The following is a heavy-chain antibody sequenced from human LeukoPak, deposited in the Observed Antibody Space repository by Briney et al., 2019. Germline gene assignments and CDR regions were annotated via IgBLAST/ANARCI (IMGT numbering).Heavy chain of an antibody. CDR3: AKGLVVRGYYYYGMDV. D-gene: IGHD2-2*01. Sequence: GRSLRLSCAASGFTFSSYGMHWVRQAPGKGLEWVAVISYDGSNKYYADSVKGRFTISRDNSKNTLYLQMNSLRAEDTAVYYCAKGLVVRGYYYYGMDVWGKGTRSPSPQ. CDR1: GFTFSSYG. V-gene: IGHV3-30*18. J-gene: IGHJ6*04. CDR2: ISYDGSNK.